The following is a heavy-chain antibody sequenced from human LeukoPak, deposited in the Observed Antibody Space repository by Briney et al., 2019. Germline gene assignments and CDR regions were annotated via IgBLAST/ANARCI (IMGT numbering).Heavy chain of an antibody. CDR1: GFTVRSNY. CDR3: ARGFTMIVVVPKRGAFDI. J-gene: IGHJ3*02. Sequence: GGSLTLSCAASGFTVRSNYMSWVGPPAGKGLEWVSFSYSGGSTYYPDSVTGGSTISSDNSKNTLYLQMNSLSAEDRAVYCCARGFTMIVVVPKRGAFDIWGQGTMVTVSS. CDR2: SYSGGST. D-gene: IGHD3-22*01. V-gene: IGHV3-66*02.